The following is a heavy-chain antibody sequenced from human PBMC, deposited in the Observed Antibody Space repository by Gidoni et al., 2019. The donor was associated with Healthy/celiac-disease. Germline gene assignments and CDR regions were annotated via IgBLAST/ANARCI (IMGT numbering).Heavy chain of an antibody. Sequence: EVQLVQSGAAVKKPGESLKISCKGSGYSFTSYWIGWVRQMPGKGLEWMGIIYPGDSDTRYSPSFQGQVTISADKSISTAYLQWSSLKASDTAMYYCARQNFGGEPQLVSSDYWGQGTLVTVSS. J-gene: IGHJ4*02. CDR3: ARQNFGGEPQLVSSDY. CDR2: IYPGDSDT. D-gene: IGHD6-13*01. CDR1: GYSFTSYW. V-gene: IGHV5-51*01.